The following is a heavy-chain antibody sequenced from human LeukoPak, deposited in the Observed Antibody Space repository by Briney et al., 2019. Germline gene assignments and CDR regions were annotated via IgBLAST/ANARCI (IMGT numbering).Heavy chain of an antibody. CDR3: ARAPFYYDTSGYLDY. V-gene: IGHV1-46*01. J-gene: IGHJ4*02. Sequence: ASVKVFCKVSGYTFTDYYMHWVRQAPGQGLEWMGIINPSGGSTSYAQKFQGTVTMTRDTSTSTVYMEMSSLRSEDTAVYYCARAPFYYDTSGYLDYWGQGTLVTVSS. D-gene: IGHD3-22*01. CDR2: INPSGGST. CDR1: GYTFTDYY.